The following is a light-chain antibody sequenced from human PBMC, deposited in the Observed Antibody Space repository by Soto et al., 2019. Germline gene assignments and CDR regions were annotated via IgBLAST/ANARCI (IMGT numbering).Light chain of an antibody. J-gene: IGKJ1*01. CDR1: QSVSMC. CDR3: QQYNTYLTWT. CDR2: GAS. Sequence: DTQMTQSPSTLSSSVGDTVTLTCRASQSVSMCLAWFQKKPGKAPRLLIYGASNLESGVPSRFSGSGSGTQLTLTISSLQPEDAANYYCQQYNTYLTWTFGQGTKVDIK. V-gene: IGKV1-5*01.